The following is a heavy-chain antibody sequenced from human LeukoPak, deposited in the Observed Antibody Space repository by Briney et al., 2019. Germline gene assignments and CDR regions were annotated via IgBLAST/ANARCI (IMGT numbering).Heavy chain of an antibody. V-gene: IGHV4-4*02. CDR2: IYHSGST. CDR1: GGSISSSNW. J-gene: IGHJ4*02. D-gene: IGHD6-6*01. Sequence: SDTLSLTCAVSGGSISSSNWWSWVRQPPGKGLEWIGEIYHSGSTNYNPSLKSRVTISVDKSKNQFSLKLSSVTAADTAVYYCARAKRSIAARRELLGYWGQGTLVTVSS. CDR3: ARAKRSIAARRELLGY.